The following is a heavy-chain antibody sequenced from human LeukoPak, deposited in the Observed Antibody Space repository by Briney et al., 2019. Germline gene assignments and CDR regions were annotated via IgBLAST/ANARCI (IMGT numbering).Heavy chain of an antibody. CDR3: AKALRGCSSTSCYLIDY. CDR2: ISSSSSYI. CDR1: GFTFSSYS. Sequence: GGSLRLSCAASGFTFSSYSMNWVRQAPGKGLEWVSSISSSSSYIYYADSVKGRFTISRDNAKNSLYLQMNSLRAEDTAVYYCAKALRGCSSTSCYLIDYWGQGTLVTVSS. D-gene: IGHD2-2*01. J-gene: IGHJ4*02. V-gene: IGHV3-21*01.